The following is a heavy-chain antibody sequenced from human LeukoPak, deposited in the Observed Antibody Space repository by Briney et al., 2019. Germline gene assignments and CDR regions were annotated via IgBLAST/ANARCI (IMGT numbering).Heavy chain of an antibody. CDR2: IYDSGST. V-gene: IGHV4-59*01. D-gene: IGHD4-17*01. J-gene: IGHJ5*02. CDR1: GXSINNNY. CDR3: ATCRDEFGDYGFTS. Sequence: SETLSLTCTVSGXSINNNYWSWIRQSPGKGREWSGYIYDSGSTKYNPSLKSRVTFSVDTSKSLFSLKLTSLTAADTAVYYCATCRDEFGDYGFTSWGQGILVTVSS.